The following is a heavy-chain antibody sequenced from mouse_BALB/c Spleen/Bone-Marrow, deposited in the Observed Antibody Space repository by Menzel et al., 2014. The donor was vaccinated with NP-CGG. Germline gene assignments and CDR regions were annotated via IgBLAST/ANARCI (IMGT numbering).Heavy chain of an antibody. J-gene: IGHJ4*01. CDR1: GFNIKDTY. V-gene: IGHV14-3*02. D-gene: IGHD2-1*01. CDR3: ARRGYYDNYYYAMDY. CDR2: IDPANGNT. Sequence: EVKLQESGAELVKPGASVKLSYPASGFNIKDTYMHWVKQRPEQGLEWIGRIDPANGNTKYDPKFQGKVTITADTSSNTAYLQLSSLTSEDTAVYYCARRGYYDNYYYAMDYWGQGTSVTVSS.